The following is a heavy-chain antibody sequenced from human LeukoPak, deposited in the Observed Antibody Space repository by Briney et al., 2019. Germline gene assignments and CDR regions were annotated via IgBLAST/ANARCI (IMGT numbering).Heavy chain of an antibody. J-gene: IGHJ6*02. D-gene: IGHD3-3*01. CDR1: GGTFSSNE. V-gene: IGHV1-69*04. CDR3: ARVAASRNDFWSGYYHYGMDV. CDR2: IIPNLGTA. Sequence: SVKVSCKVSGGTFSSNEISWVRQAPGQGLEWMGRIIPNLGTANYAQSFQGRVTITADKSTSTAYMELRSLRSDDTAVYYCARVAASRNDFWSGYYHYGMDVWGQGTTVTVSS.